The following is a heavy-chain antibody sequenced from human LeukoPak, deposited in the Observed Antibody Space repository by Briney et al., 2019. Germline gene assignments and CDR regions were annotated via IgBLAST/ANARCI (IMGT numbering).Heavy chain of an antibody. CDR2: IKQDGGEK. CDR1: GFTFSSYW. CDR3: ARVRSSSSPRSYYYGMDV. J-gene: IGHJ6*02. D-gene: IGHD6-6*01. Sequence: RGSLRLSCAASGFTFSSYWMSWVRQAPGKGLEWVANIKQDGGEKYYVDPVKGRFTISRDNAKNSLYLQMNSLRAEDTAVYYCARVRSSSSPRSYYYGMDVWGQGPTVTVS. V-gene: IGHV3-7*05.